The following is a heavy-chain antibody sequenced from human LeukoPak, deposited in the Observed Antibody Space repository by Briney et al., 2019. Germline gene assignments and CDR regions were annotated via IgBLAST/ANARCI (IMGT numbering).Heavy chain of an antibody. D-gene: IGHD3-3*01. Sequence: HRASVKVSCKASGGTFSSYAISWVRQAPGQGLEWMGGIIPIFGTANYAQKFQGRVTITADESTSTAYMELSSLRSEDTAVYYCARALRFLEWTVYYYYMDVWGKGTTVTVSS. CDR2: IIPIFGTA. CDR1: GGTFSSYA. CDR3: ARALRFLEWTVYYYYMDV. V-gene: IGHV1-69*13. J-gene: IGHJ6*03.